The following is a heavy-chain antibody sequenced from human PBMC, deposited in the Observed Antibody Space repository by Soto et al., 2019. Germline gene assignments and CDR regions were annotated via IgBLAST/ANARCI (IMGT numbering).Heavy chain of an antibody. CDR2: IIPIFGTA. Sequence: QVQLVQSGAEVKKPGSSVKVSCKASGGTFSSYAISWVRQAPGQGLEWMGGIIPIFGTADYAQKFQGRVTITADESTSPAYMELSSLRSEDTAVYYCASHSGSSPEGRYYYGVDVWGQGTTVTVSS. D-gene: IGHD1-26*01. CDR1: GGTFSSYA. J-gene: IGHJ6*02. V-gene: IGHV1-69*12. CDR3: ASHSGSSPEGRYYYGVDV.